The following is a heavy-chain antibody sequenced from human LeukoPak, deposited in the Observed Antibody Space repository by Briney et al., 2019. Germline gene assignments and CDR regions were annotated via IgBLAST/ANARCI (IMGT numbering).Heavy chain of an antibody. CDR3: ARAYSSSRAFDY. J-gene: IGHJ4*02. V-gene: IGHV4-30-2*01. CDR1: GVSISSGGYY. CDR2: IYHSGST. D-gene: IGHD6-6*01. Sequence: PSETLSLTCTVSGVSISSGGYYWSWIRQPPGKGLEWIGYIYHSGSTYYNPSLKSRVTISVDRSKNQFSLKLSSVTAADTAVYYCARAYSSSRAFDYWGQGTLVTVSS.